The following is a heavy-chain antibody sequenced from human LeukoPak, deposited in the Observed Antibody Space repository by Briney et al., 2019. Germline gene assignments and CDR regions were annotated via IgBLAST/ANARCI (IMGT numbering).Heavy chain of an antibody. CDR3: TRSRGWWSLDY. J-gene: IGHJ4*02. D-gene: IGHD2-8*02. Sequence: PSETPSPTRTVSGDSISSNNWWNWVRQPPGKGLDWIGEISHAGSTKYSPSLKNRVTISKDDSKNQFSLKLNSVTAADTAAYYYTRSRGWWSLDYWGQGALVTVSS. CDR2: ISHAGST. CDR1: GDSISSNNW. V-gene: IGHV4-4*02.